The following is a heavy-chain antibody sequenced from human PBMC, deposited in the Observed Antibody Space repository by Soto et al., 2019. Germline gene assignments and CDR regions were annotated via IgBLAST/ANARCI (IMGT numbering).Heavy chain of an antibody. CDR1: GGSVSSGSYY. J-gene: IGHJ6*02. Sequence: QVQLQESGPGLVKPSETLPLTCTVSGGSVSSGSYYWSWIRQPPGKGLEWIGYIHDSGSTNYNPSLKSRVTISVDTSKNQFSLKLTSVTAADTAVYYCARRPLLYSGYGYSYYVMDVWGQGTTVTVSS. CDR3: ARRPLLYSGYGYSYYVMDV. D-gene: IGHD5-12*01. CDR2: IHDSGST. V-gene: IGHV4-61*01.